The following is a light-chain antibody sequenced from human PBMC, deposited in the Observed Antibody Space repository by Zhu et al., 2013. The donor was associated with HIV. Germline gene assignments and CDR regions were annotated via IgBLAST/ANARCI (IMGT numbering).Light chain of an antibody. CDR2: SVA. J-gene: IGKJ1*01. V-gene: IGKV3-20*01. Sequence: EIVLTQSPGTLSLSPGDRATLSCRASQNVRRTYLAWYQQKPGQAPRLLMYSVASRATGIPDRFSGSGSGTDFTLTISRLEPEDFAVYYCQQYGTSPWTFGQGTKVEVK. CDR1: QNVRRTY. CDR3: QQYGTSPWT.